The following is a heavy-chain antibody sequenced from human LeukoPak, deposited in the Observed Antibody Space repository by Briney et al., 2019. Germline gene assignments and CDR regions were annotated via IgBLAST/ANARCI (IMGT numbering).Heavy chain of an antibody. CDR1: GYTFTGYY. Sequence: ASVKVSCKASGYTFTGYYMHWVRQAPGQGLEWMGWINPNSGGTNYAQKFQGRVTMTRDMSTSTVYMELSSLRSEDTAVYYCARDGQTDIDYWGQGTLVTVSS. CDR2: INPNSGGT. CDR3: ARDGQTDIDY. V-gene: IGHV1-2*02. J-gene: IGHJ4*02. D-gene: IGHD3-9*01.